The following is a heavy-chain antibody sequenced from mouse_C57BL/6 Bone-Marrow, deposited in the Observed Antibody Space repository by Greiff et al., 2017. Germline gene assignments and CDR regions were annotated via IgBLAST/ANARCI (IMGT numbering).Heavy chain of an antibody. J-gene: IGHJ3*01. CDR3: ASPYGIQFAY. CDR2: ISSGGSYT. CDR1: GFTFSSYG. D-gene: IGHD2-10*02. V-gene: IGHV5-6*01. Sequence: EVQLVESGGDLVKPGGSLKLSWAASGFTFSSYGMSWVRQTPDKRLEWVATISSGGSYTYYPDSVKGRFTISRDNAKNTLYLQMSSLKSEDTAMYYCASPYGIQFAYWGQGTLVTVSA.